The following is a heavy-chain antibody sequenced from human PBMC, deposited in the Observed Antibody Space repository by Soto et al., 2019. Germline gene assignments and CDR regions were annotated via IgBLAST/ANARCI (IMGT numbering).Heavy chain of an antibody. D-gene: IGHD2-2*01. Sequence: QVQLVQSGAEVKKPGSSVKVSCKASGGTFSSYAISWVRQAPGQGLEWMGGIIPSSGTANYAQKFQGRVTITADESTSTAYMELSSLRSEDTAVYYCARSQGSSTSLEIYYYYYYGMEVWGQGTTVTVSS. CDR1: GGTFSSYA. CDR2: IIPSSGTA. J-gene: IGHJ6*02. V-gene: IGHV1-69*01. CDR3: ARSQGSSTSLEIYYYYYYGMEV.